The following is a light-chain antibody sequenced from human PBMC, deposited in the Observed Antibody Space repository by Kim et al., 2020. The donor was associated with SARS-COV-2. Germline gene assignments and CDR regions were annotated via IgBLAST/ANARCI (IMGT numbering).Light chain of an antibody. CDR1: SNDVGSYDL. J-gene: IGLJ2*01. CDR2: EVS. V-gene: IGLV2-23*02. CDR3: FSYAGSGTWV. Sequence: GQSITISCTGTSNDVGSYDLVSWYQQRPGKAPNLVIYEVSKRPSGISSRFAGSKSGNTASLSISGLQTEDEADYSCFSYAGSGTWVFGGGTQLTVL.